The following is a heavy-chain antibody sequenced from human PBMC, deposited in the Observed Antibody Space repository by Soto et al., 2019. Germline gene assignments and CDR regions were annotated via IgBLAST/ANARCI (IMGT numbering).Heavy chain of an antibody. CDR2: ISSSSSYI. J-gene: IGHJ4*02. V-gene: IGHV3-21*01. D-gene: IGHD2-2*01. CDR1: GFTFSSYS. Sequence: QRLSCAASGFTFSSYSMNWVRQAPGKGLEWVSSISSSSSYIYYADSVKCRFTISRDNAKNSLYLQMNSLRAEDTAVYYCARDSWGSSTSCQPFDYWGQGTLVTVSS. CDR3: ARDSWGSSTSCQPFDY.